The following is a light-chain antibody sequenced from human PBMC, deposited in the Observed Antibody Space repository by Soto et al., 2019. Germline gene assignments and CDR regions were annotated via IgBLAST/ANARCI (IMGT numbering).Light chain of an antibody. Sequence: QSVLTQPPSVSEAPRQRVTISCSGSSSNIGNNAVNWYQQLPGKAPKLLISYDDVLSSGVSDRFSGSKSGTSASLAISGLQSEDEADYYCAVWDDRLSGVVFGGGTSSPS. CDR1: SSNIGNNA. CDR2: YDD. V-gene: IGLV1-36*01. CDR3: AVWDDRLSGVV. J-gene: IGLJ2*01.